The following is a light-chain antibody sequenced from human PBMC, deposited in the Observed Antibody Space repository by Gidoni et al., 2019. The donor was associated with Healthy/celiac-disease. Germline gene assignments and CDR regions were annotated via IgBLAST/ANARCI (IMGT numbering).Light chain of an antibody. J-gene: IGLJ2*01. Sequence: SYELTPPPSVSVSPGQTARITCSGDALPKQYAYWYQQKPGQAPVLVIYKDSERPSGIPERFSGSSSGTTVTLTISGVQAEDEADYYCQSADSSGTCVFGGGTKLTVL. CDR1: ALPKQY. CDR2: KDS. V-gene: IGLV3-25*03. CDR3: QSADSSGTCV.